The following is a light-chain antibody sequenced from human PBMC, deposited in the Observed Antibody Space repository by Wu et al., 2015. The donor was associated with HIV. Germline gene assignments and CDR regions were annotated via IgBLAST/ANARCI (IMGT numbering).Light chain of an antibody. CDR1: QSISSSY. CDR2: GAS. Sequence: EIVLTQSPGTLSLSPGERATLSCRASQSISSSYLAWYQQKPGQAPRLLIYGASIWATGIPDRVSGSGSGTDFTLTINRLEPEDFAVYYCQQYGISSQVTFGGGTKVEIK. J-gene: IGKJ4*01. CDR3: QQYGISSQVT. V-gene: IGKV3-20*01.